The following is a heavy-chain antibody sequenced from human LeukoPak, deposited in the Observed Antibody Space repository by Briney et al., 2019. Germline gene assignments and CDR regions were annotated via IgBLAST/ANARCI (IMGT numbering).Heavy chain of an antibody. V-gene: IGHV5-51*01. CDR1: GYSFSNYW. CDR3: ARSALHYYDNNSVWWSAFDF. Sequence: PGESLKISCQGYGYSFSNYWIVWVRQTTGKGLEWMGILYPGGSYIRYNPSFQGQVTISADKSITTAYLQWSGLQASDTATYFCARSALHYYDNNSVWWSAFDFWGQGTMVTVPS. J-gene: IGHJ3*01. D-gene: IGHD3-22*01. CDR2: LYPGGSYI.